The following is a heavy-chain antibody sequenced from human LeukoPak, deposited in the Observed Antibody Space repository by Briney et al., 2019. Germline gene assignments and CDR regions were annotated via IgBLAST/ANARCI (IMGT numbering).Heavy chain of an antibody. D-gene: IGHD3-22*01. J-gene: IGHJ4*02. CDR1: GGSISSYY. CDR3: ARVSGKWLSVDY. CDR2: IYYSGST. V-gene: IGHV4-59*01. Sequence: SETLSLTCTVSGGSISSYYWSWIRQPPGKGLEWIGYIYYSGSTNYNPSLKSRVTISVDTSKNQFSLKLSSVTAADTAVYYCARVSGKWLSVDYWGQGTLVTVSS.